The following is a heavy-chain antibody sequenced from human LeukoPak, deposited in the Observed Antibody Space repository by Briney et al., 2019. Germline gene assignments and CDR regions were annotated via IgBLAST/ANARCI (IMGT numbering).Heavy chain of an antibody. V-gene: IGHV4-61*01. CDR1: GGSISSGSYY. J-gene: IGHJ4*02. CDR3: ARGPGMATIKD. Sequence: SETLSLTCTVSGGSISSGSYYWSWIRQPPGKGLEFIGNIYYSGTTIYNPSLKSRVTISIDTSKHQFSLKLTSVTAADTAVYYCARGPGMATIKDWGQGTLVTVSS. CDR2: IYYSGTT. D-gene: IGHD5-24*01.